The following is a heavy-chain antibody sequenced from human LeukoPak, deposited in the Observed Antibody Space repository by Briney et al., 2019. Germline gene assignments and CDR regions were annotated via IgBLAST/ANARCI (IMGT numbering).Heavy chain of an antibody. Sequence: GGSLRLSCAASGFTFSSYAMYWVRQAPGKGLEWVAVISYDGSDKFYADSVKGRFTISRDSSKNTLYLQMNSLRPEDTAVYYCARARPSMWIDYWGQGTLVTVSS. CDR3: ARARPSMWIDY. J-gene: IGHJ4*02. D-gene: IGHD5-12*01. V-gene: IGHV3-30*04. CDR1: GFTFSSYA. CDR2: ISYDGSDK.